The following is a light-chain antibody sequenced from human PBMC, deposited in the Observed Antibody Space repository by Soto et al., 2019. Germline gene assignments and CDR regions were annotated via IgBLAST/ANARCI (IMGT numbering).Light chain of an antibody. Sequence: QSVLTQPPSASGTPGQRVTISCSGSRSNIGSNAVSWYQQLPGTAPKLLIYNDNQRPSGVPDRFSASKSGTSASLAISGLQSEDEAGYYCAAWDDSLNARGVFGGGTKLTVL. J-gene: IGLJ3*02. CDR2: NDN. V-gene: IGLV1-44*01. CDR3: AAWDDSLNARGV. CDR1: RSNIGSNA.